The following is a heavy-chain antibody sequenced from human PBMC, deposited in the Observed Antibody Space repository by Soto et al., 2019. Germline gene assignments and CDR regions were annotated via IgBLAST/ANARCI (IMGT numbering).Heavy chain of an antibody. CDR1: SGSISSSNYY. J-gene: IGHJ4*02. Sequence: PSETLSLTCTVSSGSISSSNYYWGWIRQPPGKGLEWIGNIYYSGSTYYKPSLESRDSISVDTSKNQFSLKLRYVTAADTAVYYCARVQATTTDFDFWGQGTLVT. CDR3: ARVQATTTDFDF. CDR2: IYYSGST. V-gene: IGHV4-39*01. D-gene: IGHD1-26*01.